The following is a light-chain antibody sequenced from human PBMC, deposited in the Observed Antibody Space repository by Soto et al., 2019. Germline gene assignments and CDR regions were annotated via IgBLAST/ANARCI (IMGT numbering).Light chain of an antibody. CDR1: SSDIGGYNY. V-gene: IGLV2-14*01. Sequence: QSALTQPASVSGSPGQSITISCTGTSSDIGGYNYVSWYQRHPGKGPKLMIFEVSNRPSGVSNRFSGSKSGVTASLTISGLQAEDEADYYYSSYTSSSTQVFGTGTKLTVL. CDR3: SSYTSSSTQV. J-gene: IGLJ1*01. CDR2: EVS.